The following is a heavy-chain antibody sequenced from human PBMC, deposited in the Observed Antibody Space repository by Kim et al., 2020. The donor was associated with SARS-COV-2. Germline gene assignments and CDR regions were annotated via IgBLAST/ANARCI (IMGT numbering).Heavy chain of an antibody. CDR2: ISGSGGRI. CDR1: GFPFGSYE. D-gene: IGHD6-13*01. V-gene: IGHV3-48*03. J-gene: IGHJ6*02. CDR3: ARGERSSSWYTYGMDV. Sequence: LSLTCAASGFPFGSYEMNWVRQAPGKGLEWVSYISGSGGRIYYADSLKGRFIISRDSAKNSLYLQMNSLRAEDTAVYYCARGERSSSWYTYGMDVWGQGTTVTVSS.